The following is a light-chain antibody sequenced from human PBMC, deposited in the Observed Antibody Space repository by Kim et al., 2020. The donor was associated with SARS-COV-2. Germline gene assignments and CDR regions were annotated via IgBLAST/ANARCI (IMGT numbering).Light chain of an antibody. CDR2: EAS. V-gene: IGKV1-5*01. CDR1: QSISGG. J-gene: IGKJ1*01. CDR3: QQYSNRWT. Sequence: SASGGDKVTIPCRASQSISGGVGWYQQKPGKAPKLLIYEASSLESGVPSRFSGSGSGTDFTLIVSSLQPDDFATYYCQQYSNRWTFGQGTKVDIK.